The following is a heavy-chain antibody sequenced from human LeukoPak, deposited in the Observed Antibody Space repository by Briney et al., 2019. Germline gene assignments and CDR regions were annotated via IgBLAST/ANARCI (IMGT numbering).Heavy chain of an antibody. V-gene: IGHV3-23*01. D-gene: IGHD5-12*01. CDR1: GFTFSRYA. J-gene: IGHJ4*02. CDR2: ISSSGDTT. Sequence: GGSLRLSCAVSGFTFSRYAMNWVRQAPGKGPEWVSVISSSGDTTYYAESVKGRFTISRDNSKNTLCLQMNSLRAEDTAVYYCAKDQDIVLGLFDYWGQGTLVTVSS. CDR3: AKDQDIVLGLFDY.